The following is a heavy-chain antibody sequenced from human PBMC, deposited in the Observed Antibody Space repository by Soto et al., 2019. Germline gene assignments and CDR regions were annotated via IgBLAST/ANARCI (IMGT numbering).Heavy chain of an antibody. J-gene: IGHJ4*02. CDR3: AREPPTYCSGGSCKVRTFDY. CDR2: INPSGGST. D-gene: IGHD2-15*01. Sequence: ASVKVSCKASGYTFTSYYMHWVRQAPGQGLEWMGIINPSGGSTSYAQKFQGRVTMTRDTSMSTVYMELSSLRSEDTAVYYCAREPPTYCSGGSCKVRTFDYWGQGTLVTVSS. V-gene: IGHV1-46*01. CDR1: GYTFTSYY.